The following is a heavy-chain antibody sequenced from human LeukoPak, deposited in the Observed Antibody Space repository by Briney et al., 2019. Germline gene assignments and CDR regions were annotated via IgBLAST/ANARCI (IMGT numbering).Heavy chain of an antibody. J-gene: IGHJ3*02. D-gene: IGHD3-3*01. V-gene: IGHV3-48*02. CDR3: AKQGDFWSGYYWPGRSAVNAFDI. CDR1: GFTFSSYS. CDR2: ISSSSSTI. Sequence: GGSLRLSCAASGFTFSSYSMTWVRQAPGKGLEWVSYISSSSSTIYYADSVKGRFTISRDNAKNSLYLQMNSLRDEDTAVYYCAKQGDFWSGYYWPGRSAVNAFDIWGQGTMVTVSS.